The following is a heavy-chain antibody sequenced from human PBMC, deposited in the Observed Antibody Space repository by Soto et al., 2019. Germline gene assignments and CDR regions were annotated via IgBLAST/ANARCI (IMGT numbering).Heavy chain of an antibody. J-gene: IGHJ5*02. V-gene: IGHV4-39*01. Sequence: SETLSLTCTVSGGSFGSSAYYWGWIRRAPGKGLEWIGSINSSGSTFSNPSLKSRVTLSVDTSKNQFSLKLTSVTAADTALYYCSRRAPEGFDPWGQGTVVTV. CDR3: SRRAPEGFDP. CDR1: GGSFGSSAYY. CDR2: INSSGST.